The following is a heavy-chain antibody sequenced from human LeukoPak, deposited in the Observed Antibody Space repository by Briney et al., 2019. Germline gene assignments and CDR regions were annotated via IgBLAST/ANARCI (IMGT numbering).Heavy chain of an antibody. CDR1: GGSISSYH. V-gene: IGHV4-4*07. Sequence: SETLSLTCTVSGGSISSYHWSWIRQPAGKGLEWIGRIYTSGRTNYNPSLKSRVTMSVDTSKNQFSLKLSSVTAADTAVYYCARDHDALLTGYYSWFDPWGQGTLVTVSS. CDR3: ARDHDALLTGYYSWFDP. D-gene: IGHD3-9*01. CDR2: IYTSGRT. J-gene: IGHJ5*02.